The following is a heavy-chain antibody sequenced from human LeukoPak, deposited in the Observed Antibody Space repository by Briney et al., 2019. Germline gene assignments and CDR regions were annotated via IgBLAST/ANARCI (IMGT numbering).Heavy chain of an antibody. V-gene: IGHV4-4*02. CDR3: TRESGAFSPFGF. CDR1: GGSITTTNW. D-gene: IGHD1-26*01. CDR2: VHLSGAT. J-gene: IGHJ4*02. Sequence: PSETLSLTCAVSGGSITTTNWWSWVRQPPGKGLEWIGEVHLSGATNYNPSLESRVSMSTDKSKNHLSLEVTSVTAADTAIYYCTRESGAFSPFGFWGQGTLLTVSS.